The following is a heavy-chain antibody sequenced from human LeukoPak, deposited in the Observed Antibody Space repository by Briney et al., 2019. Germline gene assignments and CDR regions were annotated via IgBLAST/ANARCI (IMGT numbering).Heavy chain of an antibody. CDR2: IYSGGDT. V-gene: IGHV3-53*01. J-gene: IGHJ4*02. CDR1: EFTFHNSY. Sequence: GGSLRLSCAVSEFTFHNSYMSWVRQAPGKGLEWVSIIYSGGDTFYVDSVKGRFTISRDKSKNTVYLQMNSLRAEDTAVYYCATRDRNNGVDYWGQGTQVTVSS. D-gene: IGHD2-8*01. CDR3: ATRDRNNGVDY.